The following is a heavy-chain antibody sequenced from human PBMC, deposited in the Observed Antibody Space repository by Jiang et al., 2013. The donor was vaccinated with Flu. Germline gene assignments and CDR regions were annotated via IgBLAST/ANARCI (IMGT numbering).Heavy chain of an antibody. J-gene: IGHJ4*02. CDR2: IDPTDSYT. CDR1: GYSFTNYW. D-gene: IGHD6-13*01. CDR3: ARQTITAAGTFDF. Sequence: SGYSFTNYWITWVRQMPGKGLEWMGKIDPTDSYTNYSPSFQGHVTLSADKSITTAYLQWSSLKASDSAMYYCARQTITAAGTFDFWGQGTLVTVSS. V-gene: IGHV5-10-1*01.